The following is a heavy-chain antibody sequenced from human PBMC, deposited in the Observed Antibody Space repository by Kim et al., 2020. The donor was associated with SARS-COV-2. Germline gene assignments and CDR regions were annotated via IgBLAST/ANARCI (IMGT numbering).Heavy chain of an antibody. J-gene: IGHJ6*02. CDR2: ISYDGSNK. D-gene: IGHD3-22*01. CDR3: ARDEGYYYDMVYYYGMDV. CDR1: GFTFSSYA. V-gene: IGHV3-30*04. Sequence: GGSLRLSCAASGFTFSSYAMHWVRQAPGKGLEWVAVISYDGSNKYYADSVKGRFTISRDNSKNTLYLQMNSLRAEDTAVYYCARDEGYYYDMVYYYGMDVWGQGTTVTVSS.